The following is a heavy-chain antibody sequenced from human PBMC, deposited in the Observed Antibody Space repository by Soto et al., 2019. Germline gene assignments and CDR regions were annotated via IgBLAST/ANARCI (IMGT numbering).Heavy chain of an antibody. CDR2: IGPESGAT. J-gene: IGHJ4*02. Sequence: ASLKVSCKTSGYTFTGHYIHWVRQAPEQGPEWMGEIGPESGATRYAQKFQGRVTMTRDMSITTVYMELNNLSPDDTAVYYCGRGRSGQIVVFYWGQGTPVTVSS. CDR3: GRGRSGQIVVFY. CDR1: GYTFTGHY. D-gene: IGHD5-12*01. V-gene: IGHV1-2*02.